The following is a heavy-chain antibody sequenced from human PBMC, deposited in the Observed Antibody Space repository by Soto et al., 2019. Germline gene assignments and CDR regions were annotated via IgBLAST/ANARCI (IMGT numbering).Heavy chain of an antibody. CDR1: GFTFSTYS. J-gene: IGHJ3*02. D-gene: IGHD3-9*01. Sequence: PGGSLRLSCVASGFTFSTYSMNWVRQAPGKGLEWISYISSSSSTTYADSVKGRFTISRDNAKNSLYLQMNSLRDEDTAVYYCARGPYYDILTGYHLTRYDAFDIWGQGTMVTVSS. CDR2: ISSSSST. V-gene: IGHV3-48*02. CDR3: ARGPYYDILTGYHLTRYDAFDI.